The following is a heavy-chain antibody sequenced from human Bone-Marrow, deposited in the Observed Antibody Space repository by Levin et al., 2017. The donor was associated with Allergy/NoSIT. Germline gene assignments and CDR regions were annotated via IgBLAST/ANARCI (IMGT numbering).Heavy chain of an antibody. CDR1: GFTFSSYE. J-gene: IGHJ6*03. Sequence: GGSLRLSCAASGFTFSSYEMNWVRQAPGKGLEWVSYISSSGSTIYYADSVKGRFTISRDNAKNSLYLQMNSLRAEDTAVYYCARDGIVATTIYDYYYMDVWGKGTTVTVSS. D-gene: IGHD5-12*01. CDR2: ISSSGSTI. V-gene: IGHV3-48*03. CDR3: ARDGIVATTIYDYYYMDV.